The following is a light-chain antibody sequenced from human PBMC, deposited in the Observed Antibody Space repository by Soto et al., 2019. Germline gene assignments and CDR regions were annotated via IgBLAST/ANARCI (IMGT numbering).Light chain of an antibody. J-gene: IGKJ2*01. CDR2: GAS. CDR3: QQYGGVPYT. Sequence: EIVMTQSPATLSVSPGERATLSCRPSQSVSSNLAWYQQKPGQAPRLLIYGASSGATGIPDRFSGSGSGTDFTLTISRLEPEDFAIYYCQQYGGVPYTFGQGTKLEIK. CDR1: QSVSSN. V-gene: IGKV3-20*01.